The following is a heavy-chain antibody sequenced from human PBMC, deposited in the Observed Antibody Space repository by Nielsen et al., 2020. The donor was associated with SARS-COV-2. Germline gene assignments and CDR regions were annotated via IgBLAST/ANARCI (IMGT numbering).Heavy chain of an antibody. CDR1: GGSFSDTS. D-gene: IGHD7-27*01. CDR2: INHSGGT. V-gene: IGHV4-34*01. Sequence: SETLSLTCVVYGGSFSDTSWTWIRQPPGKGLEWIGEINHSGGTNYNPSLKSRVTIAVDTSKNQFSLNLTSLTAADTAVYYCARDCSCGLGSSPSYYFDYWGQGTLVTVSS. CDR3: ARDCSCGLGSSPSYYFDY. J-gene: IGHJ4*02.